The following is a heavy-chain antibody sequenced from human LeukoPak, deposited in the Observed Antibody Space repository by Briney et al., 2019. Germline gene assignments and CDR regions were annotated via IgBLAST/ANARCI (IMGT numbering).Heavy chain of an antibody. CDR1: GFSFSNFG. CDR3: AKYYRESSGASPLDY. D-gene: IGHD3-22*01. Sequence: GRSLRLSCVASGFSFSNFGMHWVRQPPGKGMEWVAFIRYDGSNKYYADSVKGRFTISRDNSKSTVYLQMNSLRVEDTAVYYCAKYYRESSGASPLDYWGQGTRVTVSS. V-gene: IGHV3-30*02. J-gene: IGHJ4*02. CDR2: IRYDGSNK.